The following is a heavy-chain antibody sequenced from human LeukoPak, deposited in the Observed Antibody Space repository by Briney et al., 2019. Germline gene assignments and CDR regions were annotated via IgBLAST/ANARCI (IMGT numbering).Heavy chain of an antibody. V-gene: IGHV1-8*01. J-gene: IGHJ5*02. CDR2: MNPNSGNT. Sequence: ASVKVSCKASGYTFTSYDINWVRQATGQGLEWMGWMNPNSGNTGYAQKFQGRVTMTRNTSISTAYMELSSLRSEDTAVYYCARVDTIFGWFDPWGQGTLVTVSS. CDR3: ARVDTIFGWFDP. CDR1: GYTFTSYD. D-gene: IGHD3-3*01.